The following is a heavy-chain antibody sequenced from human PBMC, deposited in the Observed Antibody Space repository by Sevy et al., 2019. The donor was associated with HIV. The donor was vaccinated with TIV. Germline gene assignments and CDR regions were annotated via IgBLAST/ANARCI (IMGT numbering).Heavy chain of an antibody. CDR1: GGSISSGSYY. Sequence: SETLSLTCTVSGGSISSGSYYWSWIRRPAGKGLEWIGRIYTSGDTKYNPSLKSRVTMSVDTSKNQFSLKLRSVTTADTAVYYCARGTYYYDSSGYYHAFDIWGQGTMVTVSS. CDR2: IYTSGDT. V-gene: IGHV4-61*02. D-gene: IGHD3-22*01. CDR3: ARGTYYYDSSGYYHAFDI. J-gene: IGHJ3*02.